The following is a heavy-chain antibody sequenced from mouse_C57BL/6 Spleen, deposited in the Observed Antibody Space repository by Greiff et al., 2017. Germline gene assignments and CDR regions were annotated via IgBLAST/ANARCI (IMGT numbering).Heavy chain of an antibody. V-gene: IGHV3-8*01. Sequence: EVNVVESGPGLAKPSQTLSLTCSVTGYSITSAYWNWIRKFPGNKLEYMGYISYSGSTYYNPSLKSRIAITRDTSKNQYYLQLNSVTTEDTATYYCARHGNYGDYFDYWGQGTTLTVSS. J-gene: IGHJ2*01. D-gene: IGHD2-1*01. CDR2: ISYSGST. CDR1: GYSITSAY. CDR3: ARHGNYGDYFDY.